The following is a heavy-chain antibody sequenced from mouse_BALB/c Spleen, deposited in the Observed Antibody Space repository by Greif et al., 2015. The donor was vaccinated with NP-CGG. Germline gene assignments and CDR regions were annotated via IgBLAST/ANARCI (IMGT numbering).Heavy chain of an antibody. J-gene: IGHJ4*01. V-gene: IGHV5-6-3*01. CDR2: INSNGGST. Sequence: EVKLLESGGGLVQPGGSLKLSCAASGFTFSSYGMSWVRQTPDKRLELVATINSNGGSTYYPDSVKGRFTISRDNAKNTLYLQMSSLKSEDTAMYYCARYYGRYAMDYWGQGTSVTVSS. D-gene: IGHD1-1*01. CDR3: ARYYGRYAMDY. CDR1: GFTFSSYG.